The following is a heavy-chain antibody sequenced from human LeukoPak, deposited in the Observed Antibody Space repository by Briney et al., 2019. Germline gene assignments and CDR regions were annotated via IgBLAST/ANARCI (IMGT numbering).Heavy chain of an antibody. J-gene: IGHJ6*03. D-gene: IGHD2-2*02. CDR2: ISAYNGNT. Sequence: ASVKVSCKASGYTFTTYGISWVRQAPGQGLEWMGWISAYNGNTNYAQKLQDRVTMTTDTSTSTAYMELRSLRSDDTAVYYCARGRYCSSTSCYKVYYYYYMDVWGKGTTVTVSS. CDR1: GYTFTTYG. CDR3: ARGRYCSSTSCYKVYYYYYMDV. V-gene: IGHV1-18*01.